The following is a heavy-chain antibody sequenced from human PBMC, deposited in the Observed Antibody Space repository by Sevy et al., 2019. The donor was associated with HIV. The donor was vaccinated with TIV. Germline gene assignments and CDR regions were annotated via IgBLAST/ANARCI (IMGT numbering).Heavy chain of an antibody. V-gene: IGHV3-23*01. CDR1: GFTFSSYA. Sequence: GESLKISCAASGFTFSSYAMTWVRQAPGKGLEWVSSISHTGDNIYYADSVRGRFTISRDNSKSTLYLHMSSLRAADTAVYYCAGRKVGDFWSGSLRGPWAGGPLFDYWGQGTLVTVSS. J-gene: IGHJ4*02. CDR3: AGRKVGDFWSGSLRGPWAGGPLFDY. CDR2: ISHTGDNI. D-gene: IGHD3-3*01.